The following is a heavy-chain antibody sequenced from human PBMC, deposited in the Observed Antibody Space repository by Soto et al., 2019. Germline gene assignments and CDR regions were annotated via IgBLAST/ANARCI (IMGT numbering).Heavy chain of an antibody. CDR2: IYNSGST. D-gene: IGHD5-18*01. CDR3: ARIPPGHTYGPFDY. V-gene: IGHV4-59*01. CDR1: GGSISSYH. Sequence: PSETLSLTCSVSGGSISSYHWSWIRQPPGKGLEWIGNIYNSGSTNYNPSLESRVTISVDTSKNQFSLKLGSVTAADTAVYYCARIPPGHTYGPFDYWGQGMLVTVSS. J-gene: IGHJ4*02.